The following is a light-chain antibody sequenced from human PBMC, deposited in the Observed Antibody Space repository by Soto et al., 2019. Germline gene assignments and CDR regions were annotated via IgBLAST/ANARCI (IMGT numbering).Light chain of an antibody. CDR2: GPS. CDR3: LQNGTSPRT. Sequence: EIVLTQSPGILPLSPGERATLSCRASQSVSSSYLAWFQQKPGQAPTLHIYGPSNRATGIPDRFSGSGSGTDFTLTVSRREPEDFAMYYCLQNGTSPRTVGQGTKVEVK. V-gene: IGKV3-20*01. CDR1: QSVSSSY. J-gene: IGKJ1*01.